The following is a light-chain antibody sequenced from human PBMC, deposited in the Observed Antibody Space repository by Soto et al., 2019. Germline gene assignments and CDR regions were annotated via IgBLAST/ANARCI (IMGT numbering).Light chain of an antibody. V-gene: IGKV3-20*01. CDR3: QQYGGLPT. Sequence: EIVLTQSPGTLSLSPGERVTLSCRASQSVTSSYIAWYQQKSGQAPRLLLYGASSRATGIPDRFRGSGSGTDFPLTISRLEPEDFAVYYCQQYGGLPTFGQGTKVEIK. J-gene: IGKJ1*01. CDR1: QSVTSSY. CDR2: GAS.